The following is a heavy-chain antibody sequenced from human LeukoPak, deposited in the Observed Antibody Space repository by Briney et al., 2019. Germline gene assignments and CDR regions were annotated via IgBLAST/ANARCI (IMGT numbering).Heavy chain of an antibody. V-gene: IGHV4-59*01. CDR1: GGSINPNY. D-gene: IGHD3-22*01. CDR2: IYYSGST. Sequence: PSETLSLTCTVSGGSINPNYWTWIRQPPGKGLEWIGYIYYSGSTNYNPSLKSRVTISLDTSRSQFSLRLSSVTAADTAVYYCARFLDYDSSGHPDSFDIWGQGTMVTVSS. J-gene: IGHJ3*02. CDR3: ARFLDYDSSGHPDSFDI.